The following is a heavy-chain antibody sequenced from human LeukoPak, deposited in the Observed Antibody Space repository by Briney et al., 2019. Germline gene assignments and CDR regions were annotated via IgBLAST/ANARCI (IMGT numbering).Heavy chain of an antibody. CDR1: GYTFTSYY. Sequence: ASVKVSCKASGYTFTSYYMHWVRQAPGQGLEWVGIINPSGDPTTYAQKFQGRVTMTSDMSTSTVYMELSSLRSEDTAVYYCAREGVSGSYLGYWGQGTLVTVSS. CDR3: AREGVSGSYLGY. CDR2: INPSGDPT. V-gene: IGHV1-46*01. J-gene: IGHJ4*02. D-gene: IGHD1-26*01.